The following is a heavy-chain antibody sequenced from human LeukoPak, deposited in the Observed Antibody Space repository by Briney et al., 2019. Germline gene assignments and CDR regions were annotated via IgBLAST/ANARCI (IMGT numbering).Heavy chain of an antibody. Sequence: GASVKVSCKASGYTFTSYYMHWVRQAPGQGLEWMGIINPSGGSTSYAQKFQGRVTMTRDTSISTAYMELSRLRSEDTAVYYCARVMGYPNYFDYWGQGTLVTVSS. CDR1: GYTFTSYY. J-gene: IGHJ4*02. D-gene: IGHD2-8*01. CDR2: INPSGGST. CDR3: ARVMGYPNYFDY. V-gene: IGHV1-46*01.